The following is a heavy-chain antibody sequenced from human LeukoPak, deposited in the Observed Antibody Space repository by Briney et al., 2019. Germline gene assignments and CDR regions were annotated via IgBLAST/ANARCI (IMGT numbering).Heavy chain of an antibody. Sequence: ASVKVSCKASGGTFSSYAISWVRQAPGQGLEWMGGIIPIFGTANYAQKFQGRVTITADESTSTAYMELSSLRSEDTAVYYCARATGPLRFLEWTRAYYFDYWGQGTLVTVSS. CDR3: ARATGPLRFLEWTRAYYFDY. D-gene: IGHD3-3*01. J-gene: IGHJ4*02. V-gene: IGHV1-69*13. CDR2: IIPIFGTA. CDR1: GGTFSSYA.